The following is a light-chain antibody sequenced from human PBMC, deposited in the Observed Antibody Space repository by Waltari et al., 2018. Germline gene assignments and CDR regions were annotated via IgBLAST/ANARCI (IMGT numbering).Light chain of an antibody. Sequence: DIVMTQSPDSLAVSLGERATINCKSSQTLLYELDNKDYLAWYQQKPGQPPKLLIHWASTRESGVPDRFSGSGSGTDFTLTISSLQADDVAVYYCQQYLRAPRTFAQGTGLEIK. CDR3: QQYLRAPRT. V-gene: IGKV4-1*01. J-gene: IGKJ2*02. CDR1: QTLLYELDNKDY. CDR2: WAS.